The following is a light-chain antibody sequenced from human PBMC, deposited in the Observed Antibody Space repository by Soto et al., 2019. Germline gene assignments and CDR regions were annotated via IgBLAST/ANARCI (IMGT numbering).Light chain of an antibody. J-gene: IGLJ3*02. CDR1: SSNSGSNY. CDR2: RNN. V-gene: IGLV1-47*01. Sequence: QSVLTQPPSASGTPGQRVTISCSGSSSNSGSNYVYWYQQLPGTAPKLLIYRNNQRPSGVPDRCSGSKSGTSSSLAISGLRSEDEADYYYAAWDDRRSCLVFGGGTKLTVL. CDR3: AAWDDRRSCLV.